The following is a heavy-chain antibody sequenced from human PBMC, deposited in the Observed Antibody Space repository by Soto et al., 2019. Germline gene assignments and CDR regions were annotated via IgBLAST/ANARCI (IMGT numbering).Heavy chain of an antibody. D-gene: IGHD7-27*01. CDR2: ISWNSGSI. J-gene: IGHJ4*02. V-gene: IGHV3-9*01. Sequence: EVQLVESGGGLVQPGRSLRLSCAASGFTFDDYAMHWVRQAPGKGLEWVSGISWNSGSIGYADSVKGRFTISRDNAKNSLYLQMNSLRAEDTALYYCAKDMGTTISPSPMMFDYLGQGTLVTVSS. CDR1: GFTFDDYA. CDR3: AKDMGTTISPSPMMFDY.